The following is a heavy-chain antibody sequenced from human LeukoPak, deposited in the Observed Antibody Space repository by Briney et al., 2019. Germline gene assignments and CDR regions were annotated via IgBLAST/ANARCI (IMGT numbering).Heavy chain of an antibody. Sequence: GGSLRLSCAAPGFTFSTYAMSWVRQAPGKGLEWVSSINNNGGNTYYADSVKGRFTLSRDNSKDTLYLQMNSLRAEDTAVYYCARDWHDSSGYPDYWGQGTLVTVSS. CDR2: INNNGGNT. V-gene: IGHV3-23*01. J-gene: IGHJ4*02. CDR1: GFTFSTYA. D-gene: IGHD3-22*01. CDR3: ARDWHDSSGYPDY.